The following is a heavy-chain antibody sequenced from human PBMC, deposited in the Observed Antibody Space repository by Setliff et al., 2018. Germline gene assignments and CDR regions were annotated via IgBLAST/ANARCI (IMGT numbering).Heavy chain of an antibody. V-gene: IGHV1-46*01. D-gene: IGHD2-15*01. CDR3: ARVRDCSGGICHRGFHHYMDV. CDR2: INPSGGLT. CDR1: GYTLTNYY. J-gene: IGHJ6*03. Sequence: WASVKVSCKASGYTLTNYYMHWVRQAPGQGLEWMGIINPSGGLTRYAQKFQGRVTMTRDTSTSTVYMEVSSLRSEDTAVYYCARVRDCSGGICHRGFHHYMDVWGKGTTVTVSS.